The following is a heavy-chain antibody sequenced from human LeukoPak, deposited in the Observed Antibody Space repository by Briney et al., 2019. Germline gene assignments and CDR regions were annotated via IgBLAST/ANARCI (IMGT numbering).Heavy chain of an antibody. V-gene: IGHV3-9*01. D-gene: IGHD6-13*01. CDR3: TKDDSGYTSSWSIDY. CDR1: GFTFDDYA. CDR2: ISWNSGSI. Sequence: GRSLRLSCAASGFTFDDYAMHWVRQAPGKGLEWVSGISWNSGSIGYADSVKGRFTISRDNSKNSLYLQMSSLRVEDTALYYCTKDDSGYTSSWSIDYWGQGTLVTVSS. J-gene: IGHJ4*02.